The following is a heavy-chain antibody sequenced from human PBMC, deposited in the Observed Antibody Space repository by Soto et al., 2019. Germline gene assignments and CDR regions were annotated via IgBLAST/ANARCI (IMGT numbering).Heavy chain of an antibody. Sequence: QVQLVQSGAEVKKPGASVKVSCKASGYTFSSYGITWVRQAPGQGLEWMGWIRAYNGKTNYAHKLQGIVTMTTDTSPSTGYMELRSLRSDDTAVYYCARDSPPVDPWGQGTLVTVSS. V-gene: IGHV1-18*01. CDR3: ARDSPPVDP. CDR2: IRAYNGKT. J-gene: IGHJ5*02. CDR1: GYTFSSYG.